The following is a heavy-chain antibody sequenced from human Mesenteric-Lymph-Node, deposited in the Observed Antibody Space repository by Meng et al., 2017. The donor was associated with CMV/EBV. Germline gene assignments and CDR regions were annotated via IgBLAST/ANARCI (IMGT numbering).Heavy chain of an antibody. V-gene: IGHV3-74*01. CDR2: INRDGSST. J-gene: IGHJ4*02. Sequence: SGFPFSSYWMHWVRRAPGKGLVWVSRINRDGSSTSYADSVKGRFTVSRDNAKNTLYLQMNSLRAEDTAVYYCAREPVNRSGWSPFDDWGQGTLVTVSS. D-gene: IGHD6-19*01. CDR3: AREPVNRSGWSPFDD. CDR1: GFPFSSYW.